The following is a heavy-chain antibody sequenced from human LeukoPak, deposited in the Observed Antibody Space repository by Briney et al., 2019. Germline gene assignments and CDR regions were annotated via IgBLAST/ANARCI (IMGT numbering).Heavy chain of an antibody. D-gene: IGHD2-2*01. Sequence: GGSLRLSCAASGFTFSSYWMSWVRQAPGKGLEWVANIKQDGSVKYYVDSVKGRLTISRDNSKNTLYLQMNRLRAEDTAVYYCAKDKFVEYCSSTSCYLSSGFGPWGQGTLVTVSS. J-gene: IGHJ5*02. CDR3: AKDKFVEYCSSTSCYLSSGFGP. V-gene: IGHV3-7*03. CDR1: GFTFSSYW. CDR2: IKQDGSVK.